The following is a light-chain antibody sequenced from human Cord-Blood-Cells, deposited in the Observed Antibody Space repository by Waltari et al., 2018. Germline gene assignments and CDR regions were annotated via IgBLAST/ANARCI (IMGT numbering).Light chain of an antibody. CDR1: SSDVGRYNL. J-gene: IGLJ2*01. V-gene: IGLV2-23*01. Sequence: QSALTQPASVSGSPGQSFTISCTGTSSDVGRYNLVHWYQQHPGKAPKLMIYEGSKRPSGVSNLFSGSKSGNTASLTISGLQAEDEADYYCCSYAGSSTLVFGGGTKLTVL. CDR3: CSYAGSSTLV. CDR2: EGS.